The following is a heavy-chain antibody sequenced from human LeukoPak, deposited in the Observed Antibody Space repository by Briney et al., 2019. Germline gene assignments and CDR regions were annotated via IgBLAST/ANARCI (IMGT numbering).Heavy chain of an antibody. V-gene: IGHV4-31*03. CDR3: ARTSARRYGMDV. CDR2: VYYTGST. D-gene: IGHD6-13*01. Sequence: PSETLSLTCTVSGGSVTSCGYYWSWIRPHPGKGLEWIGYVYYTGSTYYNPSRKSRVTIAPDTSKNHFSLKVGSVTAADTALYYCARTSARRYGMDVWGQGNTVTVSS. J-gene: IGHJ6*02. CDR1: GGSVTSCGYY.